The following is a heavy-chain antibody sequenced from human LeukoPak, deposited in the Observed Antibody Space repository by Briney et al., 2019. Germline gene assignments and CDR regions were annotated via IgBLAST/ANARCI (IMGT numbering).Heavy chain of an antibody. CDR3: AKDSVAATHLVRLSRRSHYFDY. V-gene: IGHV4-34*01. CDR2: INHSGST. D-gene: IGHD2-15*01. Sequence: SETLSLTCAVYGGSFSGYSWSWIRQPPGKGLEWIGEINHSGSTNYNPSLKSRVTISVDTSKNQFSLKLSSVTAADTAVYYCAKDSVAATHLVRLSRRSHYFDYWGQGTLVTVSS. J-gene: IGHJ4*02. CDR1: GGSFSGYS.